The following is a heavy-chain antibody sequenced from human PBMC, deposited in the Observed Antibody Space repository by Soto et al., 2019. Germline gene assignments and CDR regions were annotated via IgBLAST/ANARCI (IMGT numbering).Heavy chain of an antibody. J-gene: IGHJ3*02. CDR3: TTDWVLYGDYAPRGNDAFDI. CDR1: GFTFSNAW. V-gene: IGHV3-15*01. D-gene: IGHD4-17*01. Sequence: EVQLVESGGGLVKPGGSLRLSCAASGFTFSNAWMSWVRQAPGKGLEWVGRIKSKTDGGTTDYAAPVKGRFTISRDDSKNTLYMQMNSLKTEDTAVYYCTTDWVLYGDYAPRGNDAFDILGQGKMVTGSS. CDR2: IKSKTDGGTT.